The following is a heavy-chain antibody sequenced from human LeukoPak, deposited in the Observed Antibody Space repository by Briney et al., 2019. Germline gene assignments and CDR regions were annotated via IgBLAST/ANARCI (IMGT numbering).Heavy chain of an antibody. CDR1: GFTFSSYT. D-gene: IGHD1-1*01. CDR3: ATTYDY. V-gene: IGHV3-48*04. J-gene: IGHJ4*02. CDR2: IGTSSTI. Sequence: GGSLRLSCAASGFTFSSYTMNWVRQPPGKGLEWVSNIGTSSTIYYADSVKGRFTISRDNAKNSLYLQMNSLRAEDTAVYYCATTYDYWGQGTLVTVSS.